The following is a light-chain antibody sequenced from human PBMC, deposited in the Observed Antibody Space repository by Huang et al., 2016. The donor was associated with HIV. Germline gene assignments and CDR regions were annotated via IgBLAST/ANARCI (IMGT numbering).Light chain of an antibody. J-gene: IGKJ4*01. CDR2: WAS. V-gene: IGKV4-1*01. CDR1: QSIFYSSNNKNY. CDR3: QQYYSTLGT. Sequence: DIVMTQSPDSLAVTLSERATINCKSSQSIFYSSNNKNYLAWYQQKPGQPPKLLISWASTRESGVPDRFSGSGSGTGFTLTISSLQAEDVAVYYCQQYYSTLGTFGGGTKVEIK.